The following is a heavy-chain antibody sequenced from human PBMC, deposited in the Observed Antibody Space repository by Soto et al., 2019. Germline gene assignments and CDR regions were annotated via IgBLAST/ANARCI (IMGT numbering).Heavy chain of an antibody. CDR1: GFTFSRYS. Sequence: QVQLVESGGGVVQPGRSLRLSCAASGFTFSRYSMYWVRQAPGEGLEWIPVISNDGSKTYYADSVKRRFTVSRDNSRNRLYLQMNSLRAEDTTVYYCARETDWIPDYWGQGTLVSVSS. CDR3: ARETDWIPDY. CDR2: ISNDGSKT. D-gene: IGHD5-18*01. J-gene: IGHJ4*02. V-gene: IGHV3-30-3*01.